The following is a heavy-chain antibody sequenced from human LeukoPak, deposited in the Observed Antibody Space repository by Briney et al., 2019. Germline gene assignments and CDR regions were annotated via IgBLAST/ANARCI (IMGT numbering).Heavy chain of an antibody. Sequence: SETLSLTCAVYGGSFSGFYWNWIRQSPGKGLEWIGEINHSGSTNYNPSLKSRVTISVDTSKNQFSLKLSSVTAADTAVYYCARGKYSSSWYPYYYYGMDVWGQGTTVTVSS. V-gene: IGHV4-34*01. CDR1: GGSFSGFY. CDR2: INHSGST. CDR3: ARGKYSSSWYPYYYYGMDV. D-gene: IGHD6-13*01. J-gene: IGHJ6*02.